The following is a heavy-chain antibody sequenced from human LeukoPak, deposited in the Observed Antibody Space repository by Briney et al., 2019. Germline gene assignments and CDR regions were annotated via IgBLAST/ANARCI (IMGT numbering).Heavy chain of an antibody. V-gene: IGHV3-74*03. Sequence: GGSLRLSCAASGFTFRNHWMHWVRQAPGKGRVWVSRINTDGSTTTYADSVKGRFTVSRDNAKNTLYLQMNSLRAEDTAVYYCARSLIGIDDYWGQGSLVTVSS. D-gene: IGHD1-20*01. J-gene: IGHJ4*02. CDR1: GFTFRNHW. CDR2: INTDGSTT. CDR3: ARSLIGIDDY.